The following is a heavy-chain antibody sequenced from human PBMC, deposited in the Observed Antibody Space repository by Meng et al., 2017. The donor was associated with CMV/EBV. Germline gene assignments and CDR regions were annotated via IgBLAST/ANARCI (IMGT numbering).Heavy chain of an antibody. CDR3: ARDDHQLLFHWFDP. V-gene: IGHV3-21*01. CDR2: ISSSNSYI. Sequence: GESLTLSCAVSGFTFSSYSMNWVGQAPGTGLEWVSSISSSNSYICDADSVKGRFTISRDNAKNTLYLQMNSLRAADTAAYYCARDDHQLLFHWFDPWGQGTLVTVSS. J-gene: IGHJ5*02. CDR1: GFTFSSYS. D-gene: IGHD2-2*01.